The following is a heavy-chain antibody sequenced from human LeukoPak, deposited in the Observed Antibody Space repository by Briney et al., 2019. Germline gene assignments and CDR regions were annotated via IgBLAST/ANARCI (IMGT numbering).Heavy chain of an antibody. CDR3: ARVDGSGSKRWFDP. V-gene: IGHV4-31*03. CDR1: GGSISSGGFY. CDR2: IHNSGST. Sequence: SETLSLTCSVTGGSISSGGFYWSWIRQHPGQGLEWIGYIHNSGSTYYNPSLQSRAIISLDTSKSQFSLQLNSVTAADTAVYYCARVDGSGSKRWFDPWGQGVPVTVSP. J-gene: IGHJ5*02. D-gene: IGHD3-10*01.